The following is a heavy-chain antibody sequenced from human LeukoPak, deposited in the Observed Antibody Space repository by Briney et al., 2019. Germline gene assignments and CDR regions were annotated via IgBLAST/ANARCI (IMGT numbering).Heavy chain of an antibody. V-gene: IGHV4-39*07. CDR1: GGSISSGPYY. CDR3: ASQYYDFWSGYHGGWFDP. Sequence: PSETLSLTCTVSGGSISSGPYYWGWIRQPPGKGLEWIGSIYHSGSTYYNPSLKSRVTISVDTSKNQFSLKLSSVTAADTAVYYCASQYYDFWSGYHGGWFDPWGQGTLVTVSS. CDR2: IYHSGST. J-gene: IGHJ5*02. D-gene: IGHD3-3*01.